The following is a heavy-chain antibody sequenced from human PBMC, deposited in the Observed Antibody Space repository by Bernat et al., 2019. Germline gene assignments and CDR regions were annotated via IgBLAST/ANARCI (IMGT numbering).Heavy chain of an antibody. CDR1: GFIFTSYW. V-gene: IGHV3-74*01. D-gene: IGHD6-19*01. Sequence: EVQLVESGGGLVQPGGSLRLSCAASGFIFTSYWMHWVRQTPGKGLVWVSRINRDGSITSYADSVKGRFTIARDHGKNTLYPQMNSLRVEDTAVYYCVRIGYSSDSLGFDYWGQGVLVTVSP. CDR2: INRDGSIT. J-gene: IGHJ4*02. CDR3: VRIGYSSDSLGFDY.